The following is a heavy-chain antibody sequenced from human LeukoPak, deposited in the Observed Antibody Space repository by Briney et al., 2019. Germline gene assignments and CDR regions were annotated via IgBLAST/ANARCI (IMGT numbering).Heavy chain of an antibody. CDR3: ARLAPGYFDY. V-gene: IGHV4-38-2*02. CDR2: MYHSGST. CDR1: GYSISSAYY. J-gene: IGHJ4*02. Sequence: KPSETLSLTCSVSGYSISSAYYWGWIRPPPGKGLEWIGTMYHSGSTNYNPSLKSRVTISVDTSKNQFSLKLSSVTAADTAVYFCARLAPGYFDYWGQGTLVTVSS.